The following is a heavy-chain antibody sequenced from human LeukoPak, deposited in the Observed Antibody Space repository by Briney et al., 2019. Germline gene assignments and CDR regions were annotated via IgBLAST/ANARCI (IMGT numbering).Heavy chain of an antibody. CDR3: ATKQWLAPPPDS. CDR1: GFTFSKYW. J-gene: IGHJ4*02. D-gene: IGHD6-19*01. V-gene: IGHV3-74*01. Sequence: GGSLRLSCAASGFTFSKYWMLWVRQAPGKGLESVSRINTDGTVTTYADSVKGRFTVSRDNADNTMFLLMNSVRDEDTAVYYCATKQWLAPPPDSWGQGTPVTVSS. CDR2: INTDGTVT.